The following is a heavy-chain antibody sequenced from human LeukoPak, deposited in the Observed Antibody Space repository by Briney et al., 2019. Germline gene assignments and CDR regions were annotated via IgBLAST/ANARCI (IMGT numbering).Heavy chain of an antibody. CDR3: GREGGRPQTSN. V-gene: IGHV4-38-2*02. J-gene: IGHJ4*02. CDR1: GYSISSGYY. Sequence: SETLSLTCTVSGYSISSGYYWSWIRQTPGKGLEWIGSISHTPVTYHNPSLQSRVAMSVDTSKNQFSLSLRSVTAADTAIYYCGREGGRPQTSNWSQGTLVTVSS. CDR2: ISHTPVT. D-gene: IGHD3-16*01.